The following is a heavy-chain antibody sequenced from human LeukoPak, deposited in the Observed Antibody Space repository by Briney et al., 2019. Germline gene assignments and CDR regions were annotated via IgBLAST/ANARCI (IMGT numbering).Heavy chain of an antibody. V-gene: IGHV1-3*01. D-gene: IGHD5-24*01. CDR2: VSAANNP. J-gene: IGHJ4*02. CDR3: AMSVEMPPIPSFDY. Sequence: ASVKVSCKPSGYIFTPHHIHWMRQAPRQGLELLGWVSAANNPEYSQKFQGRVVITRDASATTSYLELNSLRSEDTAVYYCAMSVEMPPIPSFDYWGQGTLVTVSS. CDR1: GYIFTPHH.